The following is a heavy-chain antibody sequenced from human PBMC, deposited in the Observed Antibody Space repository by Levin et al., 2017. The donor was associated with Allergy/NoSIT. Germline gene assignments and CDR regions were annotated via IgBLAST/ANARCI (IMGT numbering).Heavy chain of an antibody. Sequence: PSETLSLTCAASGFTLSNYAMSWVRQAPGKGLEWVSVISGNGGSTYYAGSVKGRFTISRDNSKNTLNLQMNSLRAEDTAVYYCAKAGEWNSWSYYFDFWGQGTLVTVSS. CDR1: GFTLSNYA. CDR2: ISGNGGST. D-gene: IGHD1/OR15-1a*01. V-gene: IGHV3-23*01. J-gene: IGHJ4*02. CDR3: AKAGEWNSWSYYFDF.